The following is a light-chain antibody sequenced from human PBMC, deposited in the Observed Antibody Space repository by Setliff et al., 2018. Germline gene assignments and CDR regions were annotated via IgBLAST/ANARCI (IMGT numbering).Light chain of an antibody. Sequence: QSALAQPASVSGSPGQSITISYTGTSSDVGNYNYVSWYQQHPGKAPKLMIYDVSKRPSGVSNRFSGSKSGNTASLTISGLQAEDEADYYCSSYTSSSTLVFGGGTKATVL. CDR2: DVS. J-gene: IGLJ2*01. CDR1: SSDVGNYNY. V-gene: IGLV2-14*01. CDR3: SSYTSSSTLV.